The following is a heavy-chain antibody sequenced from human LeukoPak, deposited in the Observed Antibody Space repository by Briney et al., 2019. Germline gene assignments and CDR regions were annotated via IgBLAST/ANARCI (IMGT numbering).Heavy chain of an antibody. V-gene: IGHV1-69*13. CDR3: ARPLSSSWYEPNAFDI. D-gene: IGHD6-13*01. CDR2: IIPIFGTA. CDR1: GGTFSSYA. Sequence: SVNVSCKASGGTFSSYAISWVRQAPGQGLEWMGGIIPIFGTANYAQKFQGRVTITADESTSTAYMELSSLRSEDTAVYYCARPLSSSWYEPNAFDIWGQGTMVTVSS. J-gene: IGHJ3*02.